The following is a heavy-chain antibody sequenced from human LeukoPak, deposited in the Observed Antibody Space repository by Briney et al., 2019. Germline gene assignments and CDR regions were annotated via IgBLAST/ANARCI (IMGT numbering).Heavy chain of an antibody. CDR2: ISSSSTTI. J-gene: IGHJ4*02. CDR3: ARDDSSGYSQIDY. CDR1: GFTFSSYS. D-gene: IGHD3-22*01. Sequence: PGGSLRRSCAASGFTFSSYSMNWVRQAPGKGLEWVSYISSSSTTIYYSDSVKGRFTISRDNAKNSLYLQMNSLRDEDTAVYYCARDDSSGYSQIDYWGQGTLVAVSS. V-gene: IGHV3-48*02.